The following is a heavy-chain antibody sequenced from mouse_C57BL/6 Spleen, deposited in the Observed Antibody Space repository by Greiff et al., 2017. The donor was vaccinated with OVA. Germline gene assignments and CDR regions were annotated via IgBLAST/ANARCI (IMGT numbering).Heavy chain of an antibody. CDR2: IRNKANGYTT. J-gene: IGHJ2*01. CDR3: ERNIPYALDY. D-gene: IGHD6-5*01. Sequence: EVNLVESGGGLVQPGGSLSLSCAASGFTFTDYYMSWVRQPPGKALEWLGFIRNKANGYTTEYSASVKVRFTISRDNSQSSLYLQMNALRAEDSATYYCERNIPYALDYWGQGTTLTVSS. CDR1: GFTFTDYY. V-gene: IGHV7-3*01.